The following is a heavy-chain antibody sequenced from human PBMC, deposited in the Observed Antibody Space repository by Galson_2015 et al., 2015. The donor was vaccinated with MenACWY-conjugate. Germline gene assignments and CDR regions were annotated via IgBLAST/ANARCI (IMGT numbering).Heavy chain of an antibody. Sequence: SVKVSCKASGYTFRNYAIHWVRQAPGQRLEWMGWVNPGNGDTKFSQNLQDRVIISEDTSASTAYMELYSLSSEDTAVYYCARGGDCAGDCLRDASDIWGQGTMVTVSS. D-gene: IGHD2-21*02. V-gene: IGHV1-3*01. CDR1: GYTFRNYA. J-gene: IGHJ3*02. CDR2: VNPGNGDT. CDR3: ARGGDCAGDCLRDASDI.